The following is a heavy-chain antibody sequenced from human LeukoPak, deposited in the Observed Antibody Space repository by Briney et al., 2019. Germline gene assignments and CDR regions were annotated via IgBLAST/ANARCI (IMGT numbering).Heavy chain of an antibody. D-gene: IGHD6-6*01. CDR1: GYTFTGYY. Sequence: ASVKVSCKAPGYTFTGYYMHWVRQAPGQGLEWMGRINPNSGGTNYAQKFQGRVTMTRDTSISTAYMELSRLRSDDTAVYYCARGGEYSSSSGYWGQGTLVTVSS. CDR2: INPNSGGT. CDR3: ARGGEYSSSSGY. J-gene: IGHJ4*02. V-gene: IGHV1-2*06.